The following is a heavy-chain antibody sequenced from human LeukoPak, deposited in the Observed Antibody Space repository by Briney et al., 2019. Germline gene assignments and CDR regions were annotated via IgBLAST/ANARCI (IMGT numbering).Heavy chain of an antibody. Sequence: GSLRLSCAASGFTFSSYAMHWVRQAPGKGLEWVAVISYDGSNKYYADSVKGRFTISRDDSKNTLYLQMNSLRAEDTAVYYCATQLTGLGSYYGIDYWGQGTLVTVSS. CDR3: ATQLTGLGSYYGIDY. CDR1: GFTFSSYA. J-gene: IGHJ4*02. CDR2: ISYDGSNK. V-gene: IGHV3-30-3*01. D-gene: IGHD3-10*01.